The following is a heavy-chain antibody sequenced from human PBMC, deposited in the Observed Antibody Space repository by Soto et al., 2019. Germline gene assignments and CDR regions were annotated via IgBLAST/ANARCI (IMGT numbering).Heavy chain of an antibody. D-gene: IGHD3-16*01. CDR3: AHCRGGVASF. Sequence: QITLNESGHALVKPTQTLTLTCTFSGFSLNTRDVGVGWIRQPPGKALEWLGFVYWDYDKTYSPSLKSRLTITKDTPKTPVVLRRTKMAPVDTATYYCAHCRGGVASFWGQGTLVTVSS. J-gene: IGHJ4*02. V-gene: IGHV2-5*02. CDR1: GFSLNTRDVG. CDR2: VYWDYDK.